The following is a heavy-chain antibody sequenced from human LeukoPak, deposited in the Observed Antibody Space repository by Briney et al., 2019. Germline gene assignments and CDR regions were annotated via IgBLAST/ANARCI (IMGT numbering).Heavy chain of an antibody. CDR3: ARYTEYYFDY. J-gene: IGHJ4*02. D-gene: IGHD2-2*02. V-gene: IGHV3-7*01. CDR1: GCTFSTYW. CDR2: VKRDGSEV. Sequence: GGSLRLSCAASGCTFSTYWMTWVRQAPGKGLEWVANVKRDGSEVYYANSVKGHFTISRDNAKNSLYLQMNSLRAEDTAVYYCARYTEYYFDYWGQGTLVTVSS.